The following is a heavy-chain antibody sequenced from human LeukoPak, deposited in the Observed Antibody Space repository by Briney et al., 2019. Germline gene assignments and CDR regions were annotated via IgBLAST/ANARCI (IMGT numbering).Heavy chain of an antibody. CDR2: MNPNSGNT. CDR3: ARLPYYYDSSGYYGWFDP. CDR1: GYTFTSYD. D-gene: IGHD3-22*01. J-gene: IGHJ5*02. Sequence: AASVTVSCTASGYTFTSYDINWVRQAPGQGLEWMGWMNPNSGNTGYAQKFQGRVTMTRNTSISTAYMELSSLRSEDTAVYYCARLPYYYDSSGYYGWFDPWGQGTLVTVSS. V-gene: IGHV1-8*01.